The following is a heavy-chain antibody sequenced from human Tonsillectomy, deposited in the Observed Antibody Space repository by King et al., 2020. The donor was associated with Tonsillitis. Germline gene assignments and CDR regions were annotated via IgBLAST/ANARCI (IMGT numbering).Heavy chain of an antibody. V-gene: IGHV3-11*06. CDR3: AGCLVFTETRGDDAFDI. D-gene: IGHD2-21*02. Sequence: VQLVESGGGLVKPGGSLRLSCAASGFIFGDYYMSWIRQAPGKGLEWVAYISRGTSYTNYADSVKGRFTISRDNAKNSLYLQMNSLRAEDTAVYYCAGCLVFTETRGDDAFDIWGQGTMVTVSS. CDR1: GFIFGDYY. J-gene: IGHJ3*02. CDR2: ISRGTSYT.